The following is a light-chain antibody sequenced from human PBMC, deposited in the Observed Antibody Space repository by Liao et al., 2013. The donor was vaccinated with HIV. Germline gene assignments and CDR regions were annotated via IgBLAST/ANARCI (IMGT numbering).Light chain of an antibody. V-gene: IGLV3-21*02. CDR1: ALPLQY. CDR3: QVWDSSSDHWV. CDR2: KDT. Sequence: SYELTQPPSVSVSPGQTARIPCSGDALPLQYVYWYQQKPGQAPIVVIHKDTARPTRIPGRFSGSNSGNTATLTISRVEAGDEADYYCQVWDSSSDHWVFGGGTKLTVL. J-gene: IGLJ3*02.